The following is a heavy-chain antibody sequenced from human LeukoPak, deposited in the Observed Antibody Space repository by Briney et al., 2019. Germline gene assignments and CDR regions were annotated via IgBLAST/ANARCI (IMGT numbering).Heavy chain of an antibody. CDR2: ISAYNGNT. CDR1: GYTFTSYG. CDR3: ARVGIGYYWGYSYGMDV. Sequence: ASVKVSCKASGYTFTSYGISWVRQAPGQGLEWVGWISAYNGNTNYAQKLQGRVTMTTDTSTSTAYMELRSLRSDDTAVYYCARVGIGYYWGYSYGMDVWGQGTTVTVSS. J-gene: IGHJ6*02. D-gene: IGHD3-22*01. V-gene: IGHV1-18*01.